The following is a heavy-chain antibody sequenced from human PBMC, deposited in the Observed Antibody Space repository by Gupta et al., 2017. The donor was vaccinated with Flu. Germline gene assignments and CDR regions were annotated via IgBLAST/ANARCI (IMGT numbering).Heavy chain of an antibody. D-gene: IGHD1-14*01. J-gene: IGHJ6*02. Sequence: QVQLVQSGAEVKKPGSSVRVSCKVSGGALSNEAISWVRQAPGQGLEWMGGLIPIYGPPNYAERFQGRLTITADESTNTAYMALSSLRSEDTAVYYCATMLDPGNPYYYALEVWGRGTTVTVSS. CDR3: ATMLDPGNPYYYALEV. V-gene: IGHV1-69*01. CDR1: GGALSNEA. CDR2: LIPIYGPP.